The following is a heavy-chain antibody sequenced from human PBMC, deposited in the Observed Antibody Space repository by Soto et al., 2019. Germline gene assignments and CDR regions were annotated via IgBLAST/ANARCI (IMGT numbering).Heavy chain of an antibody. V-gene: IGHV3-66*01. J-gene: IGHJ6*03. CDR2: IYSGGST. D-gene: IGHD6-19*01. CDR1: RFTVCSYY. CDR3: AREGAVAGTYYYYYYMDV. Sequence: GGSMSISRAACRFTVCSYYMSVVRKAPGKGLEWVSVIYSGGSTYYADSVKGRFTISRDNSKNTLYLQMNSLRAEDTAVYYCAREGAVAGTYYYYYYMDVWGKGTSGTVSS.